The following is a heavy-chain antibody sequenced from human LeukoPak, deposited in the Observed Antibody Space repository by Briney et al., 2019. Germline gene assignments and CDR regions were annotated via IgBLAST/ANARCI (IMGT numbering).Heavy chain of an antibody. Sequence: GGSLRLSCAASGFTFNNYAMSWVRQAPEKGLKWVSGISGSAGTTFYADSVKGRFTISRDNSKNTLYLQMNSLRAEDTAVYYCARDPSGGYYYDSSGYYYTWGQGTLVTVSS. J-gene: IGHJ5*02. CDR3: ARDPSGGYYYDSSGYYYT. D-gene: IGHD3-22*01. CDR1: GFTFNNYA. V-gene: IGHV3-23*01. CDR2: ISGSAGTT.